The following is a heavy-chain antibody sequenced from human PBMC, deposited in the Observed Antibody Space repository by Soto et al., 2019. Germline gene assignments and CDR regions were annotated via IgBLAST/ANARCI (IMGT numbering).Heavy chain of an antibody. V-gene: IGHV1-69*08. Sequence: QVQLVQSGAEVKKPGSSVKVSCKASGGTFSSYTISWLRQAPGQGLEWMGRIIPILGIANYAQKFQGRVKITADKSTSTAYMELSSLRSEDTAVYYCAREDCSSTSCYGYWGQGTLVTVSS. CDR2: IIPILGIA. CDR1: GGTFSSYT. J-gene: IGHJ4*02. CDR3: AREDCSSTSCYGY. D-gene: IGHD2-2*01.